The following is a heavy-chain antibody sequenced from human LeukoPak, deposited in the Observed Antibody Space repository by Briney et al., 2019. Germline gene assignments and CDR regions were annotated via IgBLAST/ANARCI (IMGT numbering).Heavy chain of an antibody. Sequence: GESLKISCKGSGYSFTSCWIGWVRQMPGKGLEWMGIIYPGDSDTRYSPSFQGQVTISADKSISTAYLQWSSLKASDTAMYYCARHTEPLLWFGELSGIDFDYWGQGTLVTVSS. CDR3: ARHTEPLLWFGELSGIDFDY. CDR2: IYPGDSDT. D-gene: IGHD3-10*01. J-gene: IGHJ4*02. V-gene: IGHV5-51*01. CDR1: GYSFTSCW.